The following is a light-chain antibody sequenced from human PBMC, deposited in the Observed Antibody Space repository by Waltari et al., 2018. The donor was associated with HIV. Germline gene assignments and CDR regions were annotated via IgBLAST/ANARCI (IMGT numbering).Light chain of an antibody. CDR2: RNY. V-gene: IGLV1-47*01. CDR1: SSNIGDNY. J-gene: IGLJ3*02. Sequence: QSVLTQPPSASGTPGQRVTISCSGSSSNIGDNYVSWYQQLPGTAPKLLIYRNYQRPSGVPDRFSGSKSGTSASLAISGLRSEDEGDFYCASWDDSLRNWVFGGGTKLTVL. CDR3: ASWDDSLRNWV.